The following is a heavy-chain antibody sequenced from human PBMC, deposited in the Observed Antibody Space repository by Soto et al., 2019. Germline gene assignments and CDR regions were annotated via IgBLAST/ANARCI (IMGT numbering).Heavy chain of an antibody. J-gene: IGHJ4*02. CDR3: ARDPMYSSSWYLGY. D-gene: IGHD6-13*01. CDR2: ISAYNGNT. Sequence: ASVKVSCKASGYTFTSYGISWVRQAPGQGLEWMGWISAYNGNTNYAQRLQGRATMTTDTSTSTAYMELRSLRSDDTAVYYCARDPMYSSSWYLGYWGQGTLVTVSS. CDR1: GYTFTSYG. V-gene: IGHV1-18*04.